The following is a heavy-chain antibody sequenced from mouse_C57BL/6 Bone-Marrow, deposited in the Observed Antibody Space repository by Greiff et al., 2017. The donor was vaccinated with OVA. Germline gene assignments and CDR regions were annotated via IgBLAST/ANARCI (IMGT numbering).Heavy chain of an antibody. D-gene: IGHD1-1*01. CDR2: IDPSDSYT. V-gene: IGHV1-50*01. CDR1: GYTFTSYW. J-gene: IGHJ2*01. Sequence: QVQLQQSGAELVKPGASVKLSCKASGYTFTSYWMQWVKQRPGQGLEWIGEIDPSDSYTNYNQKFKGKATLTVDTSSSTAYMQLSSLTSEDSAVYYCASRTVVAPFDYWGQGTTLTVSS. CDR3: ASRTVVAPFDY.